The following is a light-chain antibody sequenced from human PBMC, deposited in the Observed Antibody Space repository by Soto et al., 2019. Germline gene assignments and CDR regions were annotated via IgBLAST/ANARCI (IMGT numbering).Light chain of an antibody. CDR3: ATWDDRLYGRL. CDR2: YNS. CDR1: NSNIGSNY. Sequence: QSVLTQSPSASGTPGQRVTISCSGINSNIGSNYVHWYQQFPGTAPKVLIYYNSQRPSGVPDRFSGSKSGTSASLAISGLRSEDEADYYCATWDDRLYGRLFGGGTKLTVL. V-gene: IGLV1-47*02. J-gene: IGLJ3*02.